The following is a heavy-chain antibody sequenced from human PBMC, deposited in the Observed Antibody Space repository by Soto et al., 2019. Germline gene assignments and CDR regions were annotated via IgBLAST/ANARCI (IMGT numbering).Heavy chain of an antibody. CDR3: AKGGCSGVSCGWFDP. V-gene: IGHV3-23*01. J-gene: IGHJ5*02. CDR2: ISGSGGDT. Sequence: EVQLLESGGGLVQPGGSLRLSCAASGFTFSDYAMNWVRQAPGKGLEWVSGISGSGGDTYYADSVNGRFTISRDNSKNTLYPQMSSLRADDTAVYLCAKGGCSGVSCGWFDPWGQGTLVTVSS. D-gene: IGHD2-15*01. CDR1: GFTFSDYA.